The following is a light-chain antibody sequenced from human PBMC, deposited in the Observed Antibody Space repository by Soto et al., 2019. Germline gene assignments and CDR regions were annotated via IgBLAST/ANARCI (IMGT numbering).Light chain of an antibody. CDR1: QSVSSSY. V-gene: IGKV3-20*01. CDR2: GAS. CDR3: QQYRSSPLT. Sequence: EIVLTQSPGTLSLSPGERATLSCRASQSVSSSYLAWYQQKPGQAPRLLMYGASNRATGIPDRFSGSGSGTDFPLTISRLEPEDFAVYYCQQYRSSPLTFGGGTKVEIK. J-gene: IGKJ4*01.